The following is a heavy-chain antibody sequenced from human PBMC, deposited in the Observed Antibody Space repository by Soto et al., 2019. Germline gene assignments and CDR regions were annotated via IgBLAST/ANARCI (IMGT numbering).Heavy chain of an antibody. J-gene: IGHJ6*02. CDR1: GASISRYY. CDR3: ARAPGITIFGVVIRNPNYYYYGMDV. CDR2: LYNTGST. V-gene: IGHV4-4*08. D-gene: IGHD3-3*01. Sequence: SETLSLTCTVSGASISRYYWSWIRQSPGKGLEWIGYLYNTGSTIYNPSLKSRVTISVDTSKNQFSLKLSSVTAADTAVYYCARAPGITIFGVVIRNPNYYYYGMDVWGQGTTVTVSS.